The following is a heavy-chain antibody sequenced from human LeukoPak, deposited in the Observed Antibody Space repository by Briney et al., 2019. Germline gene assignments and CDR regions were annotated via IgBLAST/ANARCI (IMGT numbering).Heavy chain of an antibody. J-gene: IGHJ3*02. V-gene: IGHV4-38-2*02. Sequence: SETLSLTCTVSGYSISSGYYWGWLRQPPGKGLEWIGNIYHSGSTYYNPSLKSRVTISVDTSKNQFSLKLSSVTAADTAVYYCGRPLSYYSDSSGDNAFDIWGQGTMVTVSS. CDR1: GYSISSGYY. D-gene: IGHD3-22*01. CDR3: GRPLSYYSDSSGDNAFDI. CDR2: IYHSGST.